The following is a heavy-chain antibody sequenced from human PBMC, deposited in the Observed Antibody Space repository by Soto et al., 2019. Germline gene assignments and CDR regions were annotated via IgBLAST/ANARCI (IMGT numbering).Heavy chain of an antibody. D-gene: IGHD3-22*01. CDR1: GFTFSSYG. CDR2: IWYDGSNK. J-gene: IGHJ5*01. V-gene: IGHV3-33*01. Sequence: GGSLRLSCAASGFTFSSYGMHWVRQAPGKGLEWVAVIWYDGSNKYYADSVTGRFTISRDNSKNTLYLQMNSLRAEDTAVYYCARDPFYDSSGYYTISNWFDSWGQGTLVTVSS. CDR3: ARDPFYDSSGYYTISNWFDS.